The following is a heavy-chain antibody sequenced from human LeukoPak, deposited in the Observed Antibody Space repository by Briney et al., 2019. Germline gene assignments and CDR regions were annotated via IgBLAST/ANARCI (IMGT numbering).Heavy chain of an antibody. J-gene: IGHJ3*02. CDR3: AKVGSSGWDNAFDI. V-gene: IGHV3-21*04. CDR1: GFTFSSYS. CDR2: ISSSSSYI. D-gene: IGHD6-19*01. Sequence: GGSLRLSCAASGFTFSSYSMNWVRQAPGKGLEWVSSISSSSSYIYYADSVKGRFTISRDNAKNSLYLQMNSLRAEDTAVYYCAKVGSSGWDNAFDIWGQGTMVTVSS.